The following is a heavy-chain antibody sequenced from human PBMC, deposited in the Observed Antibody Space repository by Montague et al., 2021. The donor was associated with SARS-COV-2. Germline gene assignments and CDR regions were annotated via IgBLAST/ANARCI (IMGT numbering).Heavy chain of an antibody. V-gene: IGHV4-59*01. Sequence: SETLSLTCTVSGGSIRSYYWSWIRQPPGKGLEWIGYIHYSGITNYKSSLKTRVIISIDTSKNQYSLKVTSVSAADTGAYYCAGSPGDNDNYHYGLDVWGQGTTVTVSS. CDR2: IHYSGIT. J-gene: IGHJ6*02. CDR1: GGSIRSYY. CDR3: AGSPGDNDNYHYGLDV. D-gene: IGHD2-8*01.